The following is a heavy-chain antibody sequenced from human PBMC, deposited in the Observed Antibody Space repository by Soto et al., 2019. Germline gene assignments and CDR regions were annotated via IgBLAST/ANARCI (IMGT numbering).Heavy chain of an antibody. Sequence: PSETLCFTCTFCDVCISIAGCYWSWIRQHPGKGLEWIGSIHYSGRSYYNPSLKSRVILSVDTSKNHFCLTLRSVTAADSAMYYCASVIGGASEYYFDFWGQGAMVTVHS. V-gene: IGHV4-31*03. CDR3: ASVIGGASEYYFDF. J-gene: IGHJ4*02. CDR2: IHYSGRS. CDR1: DVCISIAGCY. D-gene: IGHD2-21*01.